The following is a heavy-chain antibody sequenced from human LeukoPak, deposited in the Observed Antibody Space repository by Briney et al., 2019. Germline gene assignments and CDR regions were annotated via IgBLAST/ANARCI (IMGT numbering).Heavy chain of an antibody. CDR1: GFTVSTKD. J-gene: IGHJ4*02. CDR2: LYSDGNT. D-gene: IGHD1-14*01. Sequence: PGGSLRLSCAASGFTVSTKDVACVRQAPGTGLEWVSVLYSDGNTKYADSVQGRFTFSRDNSKNTLYPELNGWSPDTRACDFCARGVEPLAANTLAYWGQGTLVTVSS. V-gene: IGHV3-53*01. CDR3: ARGVEPLAANTLAY.